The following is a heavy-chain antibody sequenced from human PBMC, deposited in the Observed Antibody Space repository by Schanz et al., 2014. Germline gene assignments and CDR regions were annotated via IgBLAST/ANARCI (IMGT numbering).Heavy chain of an antibody. CDR1: GFSFSNYA. J-gene: IGHJ4*02. CDR2: ISGFGTGA. CDR3: TKWANEGGGGYCHFDL. D-gene: IGHD2-21*01. Sequence: EEQLLESGGALVQPGGSLRLSCAASGFSFSNYALVWVRQPPGKGLEWISGISGFGTGAYYADSVKGRFTISRDNSKNTMYLQMNSLRAEDTAIYYCTKWANEGGGGYCHFDLWGQGTLVTVSS. V-gene: IGHV3-23*01.